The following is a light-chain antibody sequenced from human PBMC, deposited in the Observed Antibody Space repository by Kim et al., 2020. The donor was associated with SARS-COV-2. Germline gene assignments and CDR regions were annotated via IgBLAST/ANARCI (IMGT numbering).Light chain of an antibody. CDR3: QQYHNWPPT. Sequence: EIVVTQSPVTLSVSPGERVTLSCRASQGISSNLAWYQQKPGQGPRLLISGASTRATGIPARFSGGGSGTEFTFTISSLQSEDFAVYYCQQYHNWPPTFGQGTKVDIK. V-gene: IGKV3D-15*01. CDR2: GAS. CDR1: QGISSN. J-gene: IGKJ1*01.